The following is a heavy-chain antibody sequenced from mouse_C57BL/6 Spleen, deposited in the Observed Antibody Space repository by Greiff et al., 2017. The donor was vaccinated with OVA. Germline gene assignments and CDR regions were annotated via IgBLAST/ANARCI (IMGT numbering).Heavy chain of an antibody. J-gene: IGHJ1*03. Sequence: EVQRVESGEGLVKPGGSLKLSCAASGFTFSSYAMSWVRQTPEKRLEWVAYISSGGDYIYYADTVKGRFTISRDNARNTLYLQMSSLKSEDTAMYYCTRGYYGSSYGYFDVWGTGTTVTVSS. CDR2: ISSGGDYI. CDR1: GFTFSSYA. V-gene: IGHV5-9-1*02. D-gene: IGHD1-1*01. CDR3: TRGYYGSSYGYFDV.